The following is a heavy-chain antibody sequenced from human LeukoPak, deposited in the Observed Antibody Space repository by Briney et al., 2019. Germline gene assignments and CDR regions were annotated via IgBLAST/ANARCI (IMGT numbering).Heavy chain of an antibody. CDR1: GFTFSINA. D-gene: IGHD4-17*01. J-gene: IGHJ4*02. CDR3: AKGDYYGDYLFDY. Sequence: GGSLRLSCAASGFTFSINAMSWVRQAPGKGLEWLSTISGSGNAIYYADSVKGRFTISRDNSKNMLFLQMNSLRAEDTAVYYCAKGDYYGDYLFDYWGQGTLVTVSS. V-gene: IGHV3-23*01. CDR2: ISGSGNAI.